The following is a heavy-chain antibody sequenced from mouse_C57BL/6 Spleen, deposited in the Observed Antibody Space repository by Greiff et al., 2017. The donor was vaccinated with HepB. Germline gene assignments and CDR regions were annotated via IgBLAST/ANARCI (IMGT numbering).Heavy chain of an antibody. CDR3: TRTTEAY. J-gene: IGHJ3*01. CDR1: GYTFTDYE. V-gene: IGHV1-15*01. Sequence: QVQLQQSGAELVRPGASVTLSCKASGYTFTDYEMHWVKQTPVHGLEWTGAIDPETGGTAYNQKFKGKAILTADKSSSTAYMELRSLTSEDSAVYYCTRTTEAYWGQGTLVTVSA. CDR2: IDPETGGT.